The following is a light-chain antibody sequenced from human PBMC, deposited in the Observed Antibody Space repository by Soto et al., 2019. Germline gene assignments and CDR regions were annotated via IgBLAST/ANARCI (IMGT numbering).Light chain of an antibody. J-gene: IGLJ2*01. CDR3: CSYAGSSTYVV. V-gene: IGLV2-23*01. CDR2: EGT. CDR1: RSDVGSYNL. Sequence: QSVLTQPASVSGSPGQSITLSCTGTRSDVGSYNLVSWYQQHPGKAPKLMIYEGTQRPSGVSSRFSGSKSGNTASLTISGLQAEDEADYYCCSYAGSSTYVVFGGGTKLTVL.